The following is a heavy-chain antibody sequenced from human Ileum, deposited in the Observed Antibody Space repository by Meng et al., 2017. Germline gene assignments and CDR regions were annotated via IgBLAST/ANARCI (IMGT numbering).Heavy chain of an antibody. D-gene: IGHD3-16*01. CDR1: GFSFSGYA. CDR2: ISHDGTKR. Sequence: GGSLRLSCAASGFSFSGYALHWVRQVPGKGLEWVAEISHDGTKRYHEDLVKGRFAISRDDSKNTMDLHMSSLGIEDTAVYHCTKVGHGFLFYGGLDDWGQGTLVTVSS. J-gene: IGHJ4*02. CDR3: TKVGHGFLFYGGLDD. V-gene: IGHV3-30*09.